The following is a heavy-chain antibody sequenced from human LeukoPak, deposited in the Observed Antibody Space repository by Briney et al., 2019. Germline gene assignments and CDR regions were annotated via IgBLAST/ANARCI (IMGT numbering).Heavy chain of an antibody. CDR1: GFTFSSYG. V-gene: IGHV3-33*01. J-gene: IGHJ6*03. Sequence: GRSLRLSCAASGFTFSSYGMHWVRQAPGKGLEWVAVIWYDGSNKYYADSVKGRFTISRDNSKNTLYLQMNSLRAEDTAVYYCARARGIAAAGTTPGYMDVWGKGTTVTVSS. D-gene: IGHD6-13*01. CDR2: IWYDGSNK. CDR3: ARARGIAAAGTTPGYMDV.